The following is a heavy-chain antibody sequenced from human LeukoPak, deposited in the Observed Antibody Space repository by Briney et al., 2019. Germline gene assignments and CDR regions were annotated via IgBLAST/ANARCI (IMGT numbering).Heavy chain of an antibody. CDR3: ARGQAYAVR. V-gene: IGHV3-66*01. D-gene: IGHD4-17*01. CDR1: GGSFSGYY. CDR2: IYSGGST. Sequence: PSETLSLTCAVYGGSFSGYYWSWVRQAPGKGLEWVSVIYSGGSTYYADSVKGRFTISRDNSKNTLYLQMNSLRAEDTAVYYCARGQAYAVRWGQGTMVTVSS. J-gene: IGHJ3*01.